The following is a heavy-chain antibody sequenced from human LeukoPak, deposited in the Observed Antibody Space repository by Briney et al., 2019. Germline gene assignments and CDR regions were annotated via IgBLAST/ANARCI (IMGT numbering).Heavy chain of an antibody. CDR1: GGSFSGYY. CDR2: INHSGST. D-gene: IGHD3-3*01. V-gene: IGHV4-34*01. J-gene: IGHJ4*02. Sequence: KPSETLSLTCAVYGGSFSGYYWSWIRQPPGKGLEWIGEINHSGSTNYNPSLKSRVTISVDTSKNQFSLKLSSVTAADTAVYYCARGFSLVVVFGVVPEYYFDYWGQGTLVTVSS. CDR3: ARGFSLVVVFGVVPEYYFDY.